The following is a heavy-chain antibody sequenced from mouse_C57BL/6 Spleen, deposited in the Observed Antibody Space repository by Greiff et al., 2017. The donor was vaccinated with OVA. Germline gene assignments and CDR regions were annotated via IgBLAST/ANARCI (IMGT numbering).Heavy chain of an antibody. D-gene: IGHD2-3*01. V-gene: IGHV7-3*01. CDR1: GFTFTDYY. Sequence: EVQVVESGGGLVQPGGSLSLSCAASGFTFTDYYMSWVRQPPGKALEWLGFIRNKANGYTTEYSASVKGRFTISRDNSQSILYLQMNALRAEDSATYYCARYYDPFYAMDYWGQGTSVTVSS. CDR3: ARYYDPFYAMDY. CDR2: IRNKANGYTT. J-gene: IGHJ4*01.